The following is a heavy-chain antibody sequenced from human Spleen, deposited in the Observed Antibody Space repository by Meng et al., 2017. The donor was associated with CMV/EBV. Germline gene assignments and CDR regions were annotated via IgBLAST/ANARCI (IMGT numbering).Heavy chain of an antibody. CDR2: INPNSGGT. J-gene: IGHJ4*02. Sequence: ASVKVSCKASGYTFTGYYMHWVRQAPGQGLEWMGWINPNSGGTNYAQKFQGRVTMTRDTSISTAYMELSRLRSDDTAVYYCARDRVGWYSTFDYWGQGTLVTVSS. CDR1: GYTFTGYY. CDR3: ARDRVGWYSTFDY. V-gene: IGHV1-2*02. D-gene: IGHD2-15*01.